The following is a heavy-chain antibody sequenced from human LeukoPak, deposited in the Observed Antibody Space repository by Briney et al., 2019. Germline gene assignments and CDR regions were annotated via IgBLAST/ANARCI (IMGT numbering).Heavy chain of an antibody. CDR2: IWYDGSNK. CDR1: GFTFSSYG. V-gene: IGHV3-33*01. Sequence: RGSLRLSCAASGFTFSSYGMHWVRQAPGKGLEWVAVIWYDGSNKYYADSVKGRFTISRDNSKNTLYLQMNSLRAEDTAVYYCARGGSYDILTGYSATLDYWGQGTLVTVSS. J-gene: IGHJ4*02. D-gene: IGHD3-9*01. CDR3: ARGGSYDILTGYSATLDY.